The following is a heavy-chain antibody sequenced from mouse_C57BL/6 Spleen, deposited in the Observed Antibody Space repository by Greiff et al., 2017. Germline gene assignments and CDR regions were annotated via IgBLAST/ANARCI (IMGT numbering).Heavy chain of an antibody. V-gene: IGHV1-50*01. CDR2: IDPSDSYT. CDR3: ARKGIRNYAMDY. J-gene: IGHJ4*01. CDR1: GYTFTSYW. Sequence: VQLQQPGAELVKPGASVKLSCKASGYTFTSYWMQWVKQRPGQGLEWIGEIDPSDSYTNYNQKFKGKATLTVDTSSSTAYMQRSSLTSEDAAVYYCARKGIRNYAMDYWGQGTSVTVSS.